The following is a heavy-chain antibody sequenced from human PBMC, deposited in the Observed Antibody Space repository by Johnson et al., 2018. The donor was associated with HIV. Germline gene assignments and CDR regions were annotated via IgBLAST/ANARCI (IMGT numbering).Heavy chain of an antibody. J-gene: IGHJ3*02. Sequence: QVQLVESGGGVVQPGRSLRLSCAASGFTFSSYAMHWVRQAPGKGLEWVAVIRYDGSNKYYADSVKGRFTLSRDNSKNTLYLQMNSLRAEDTAVYYCAKDYRDGYNRGWAFDIWGQGTMVTVSS. CDR1: GFTFSSYA. D-gene: IGHD5-24*01. CDR3: AKDYRDGYNRGWAFDI. V-gene: IGHV3-33*06. CDR2: IRYDGSNK.